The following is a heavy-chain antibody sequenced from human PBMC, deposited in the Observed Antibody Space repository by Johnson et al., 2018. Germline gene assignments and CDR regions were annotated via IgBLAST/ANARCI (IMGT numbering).Heavy chain of an antibody. V-gene: IGHV4-59*01. J-gene: IGHJ6*04. D-gene: IGHD3-10*01. CDR2: IYYGGST. CDR1: GGPISSYY. Sequence: QVQLQESGPGLVRPSETLSLICTVSGGPISSYYWSWSRQPPGKGLEWIGYIYYGGSTNDNPSLKSRVTITVDKSKKQFTLKLRSVTAADTAVYYCARNSITIVRGVPMDYYLDVWGKGTTVTVSS. CDR3: ARNSITIVRGVPMDYYLDV.